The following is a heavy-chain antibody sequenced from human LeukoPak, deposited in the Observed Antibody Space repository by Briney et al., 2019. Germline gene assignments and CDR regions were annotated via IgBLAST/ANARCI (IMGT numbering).Heavy chain of an antibody. V-gene: IGHV1-3*01. CDR3: ARGGGWFGENFDY. D-gene: IGHD3-10*01. J-gene: IGHJ4*02. CDR1: GYTFTSYA. CDR2: INAGNGNT. Sequence: ASVKVSCKASGYTFTSYAMHWVRQAPGQRLEWMGWINAGNGNTKYSQKFQGRVTITRDTSASTAYMELSSLRSEDTAVYYCARGGGWFGENFDYWGQGTLVTVSS.